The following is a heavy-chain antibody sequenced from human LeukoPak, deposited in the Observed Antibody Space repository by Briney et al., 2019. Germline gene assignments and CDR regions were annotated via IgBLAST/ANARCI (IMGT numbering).Heavy chain of an antibody. CDR1: GYSLSSGYY. Sequence: SETLSLTCPVSGYSLSSGYYWGWIRQPPGKGLEWIGSIYHSGSTYYNPSLKSRVTISVDTSKNQFSLKLSSVTAADTAVYYCARVGVGSSWTYYYGMDVWGQGTTVTVSS. CDR3: ARVGVGSSWTYYYGMDV. CDR2: IYHSGST. V-gene: IGHV4-38-2*02. J-gene: IGHJ6*02. D-gene: IGHD6-13*01.